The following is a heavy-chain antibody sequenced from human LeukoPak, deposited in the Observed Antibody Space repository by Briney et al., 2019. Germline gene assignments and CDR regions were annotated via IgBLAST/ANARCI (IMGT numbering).Heavy chain of an antibody. Sequence: PSETLSLTCTVSGGSISSGDYYWSWIRQPPGKGLEWIGYIYYSGSTYYNPSLKSRVTISVDTSKNQFSLKLSSVTAADTAVYYCARDRDYDRGYYFDYWGQGTLVTVSS. V-gene: IGHV4-30-4*08. CDR1: GGSISSGDYY. CDR2: IYYSGST. D-gene: IGHD3-22*01. J-gene: IGHJ4*02. CDR3: ARDRDYDRGYYFDY.